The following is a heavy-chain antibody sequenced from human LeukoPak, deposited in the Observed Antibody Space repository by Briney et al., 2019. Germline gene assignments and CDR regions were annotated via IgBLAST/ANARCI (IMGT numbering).Heavy chain of an antibody. J-gene: IGHJ4*02. D-gene: IGHD2-21*01. CDR2: IYYSGGT. CDR1: GGSISSYC. CDR3: ARQQYGLQVDF. Sequence: SETLSLTCTVSGGSISSYCWSWIRQPPGKGLEWIGYIYYSGGTHYNPSLKSRVTISVDTSKNQFSLKLSSVTAADTAVYYCARQQYGLQVDFWGQGTLVTVSS. V-gene: IGHV4-59*01.